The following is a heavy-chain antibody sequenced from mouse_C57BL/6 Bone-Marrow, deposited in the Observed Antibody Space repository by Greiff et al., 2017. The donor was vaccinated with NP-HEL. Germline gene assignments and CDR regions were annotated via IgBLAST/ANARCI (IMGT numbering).Heavy chain of an antibody. V-gene: IGHV5-6*02. D-gene: IGHD2-5*01. CDR1: GFTFSSYG. Sequence: DVKLVESGGDLVKPGGSLKLSCAASGFTFSSYGMSWVRQTPDKRLEWVATISSGGSYTYYPESVKGRFTLARDNAKNTLYLQMSSLKSEDTAMYYCARHYYSNYFDYWGQGTTLTVSS. CDR2: ISSGGSYT. CDR3: ARHYYSNYFDY. J-gene: IGHJ2*01.